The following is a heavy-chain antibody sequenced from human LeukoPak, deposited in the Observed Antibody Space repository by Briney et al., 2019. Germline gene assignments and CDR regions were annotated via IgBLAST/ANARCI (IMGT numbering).Heavy chain of an antibody. Sequence: PSETLSLTCTVSGGSISSYYWSWIRQPPGKGLEWIGYIYYSGSTNYNPSLKSRVTISVDTSKNQFSLKLSSVTAADTAVYYCASSVGYSNYYYYGTDVWGQGTTVTVSS. CDR2: IYYSGST. D-gene: IGHD4-11*01. V-gene: IGHV4-59*01. CDR3: ASSVGYSNYYYYGTDV. J-gene: IGHJ6*02. CDR1: GGSISSYY.